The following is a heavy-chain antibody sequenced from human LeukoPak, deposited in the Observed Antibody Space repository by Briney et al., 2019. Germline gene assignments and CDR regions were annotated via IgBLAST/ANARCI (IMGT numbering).Heavy chain of an antibody. D-gene: IGHD3-22*01. CDR3: AKRGVVIRVILVGFHKEAYYFDS. J-gene: IGHJ4*02. V-gene: IGHV3-23*01. CDR1: GITLSNYG. Sequence: GGSLRLSCAVSGITLSNYGMSWVRQAPGKGLEWVAGISDSGGRTSYADSVKGQFTISRDNPKNTLCLQMNSLRAEDTAVYFCAKRGVVIRVILVGFHKEAYYFDSWGQGAPVTVSS. CDR2: ISDSGGRT.